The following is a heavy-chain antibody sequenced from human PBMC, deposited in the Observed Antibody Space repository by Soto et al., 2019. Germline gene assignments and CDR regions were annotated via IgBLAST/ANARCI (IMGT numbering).Heavy chain of an antibody. V-gene: IGHV3-64D*06. J-gene: IGHJ4*02. D-gene: IGHD3-10*01. Sequence: LRLSCSASGFTFSSYAMHWVRQAPGKGLEYVSAISSNGGSTYYGDSVKGRFTISRDNSKNTLYLQMSSLRAEDTAVYYCVKGSTYYYGSGSYPGDYWGQGTLVTVSS. CDR2: ISSNGGST. CDR1: GFTFSSYA. CDR3: VKGSTYYYGSGSYPGDY.